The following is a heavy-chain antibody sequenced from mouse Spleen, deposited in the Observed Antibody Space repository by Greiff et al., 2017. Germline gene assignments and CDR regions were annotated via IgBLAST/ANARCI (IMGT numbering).Heavy chain of an antibody. V-gene: IGHV5-17*01. D-gene: IGHD3-3*01. J-gene: IGHJ1*01. Sequence: EVQLVESGGGLVKPGGSLKLSCAASGFTFSDYGMHWVRQAPEKGLEWVAYISSGSSNIYYADTVKGRFTISKDNAKNTLCLQMTSLRSEDTAMYYSARGRDCGYGYFDVLGAGTTVTVSS. CDR1: GFTFSDYG. CDR2: ISSGSSNI. CDR3: ARGRDCGYGYFDV.